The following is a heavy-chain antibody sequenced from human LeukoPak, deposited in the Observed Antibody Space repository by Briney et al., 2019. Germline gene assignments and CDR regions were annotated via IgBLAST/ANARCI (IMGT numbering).Heavy chain of an antibody. CDR3: AGVDSSGWYGFDY. J-gene: IGHJ4*02. V-gene: IGHV3-21*01. CDR2: ISSSGSFI. D-gene: IGHD6-19*01. CDR1: GFTFSTYS. Sequence: GGSLRLSCAASGFTFSTYSMNWVRQAPGKGLEWVSSISSSGSFIFYADSVKGRFTISRDNAKNSLYLQMNSLRAEDTAVYYCAGVDSSGWYGFDYWGQGTLVTVSS.